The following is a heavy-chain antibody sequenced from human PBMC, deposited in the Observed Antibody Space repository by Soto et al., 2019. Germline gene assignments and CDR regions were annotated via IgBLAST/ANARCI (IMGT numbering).Heavy chain of an antibody. D-gene: IGHD3-10*01. CDR1: GGSFSGYY. CDR2: INHSGST. V-gene: IGHV4-34*01. CDR3: ASRGDITMVRGVNYYYYYGMDV. Sequence: SETLSLTCAVYGGSFSGYYWSWIRQPPGKGLEWIGEINHSGSTNYNPSLKSRVTISVDTSKNQFSLKLSSVTAADTAVYYCASRGDITMVRGVNYYYYYGMDVWGQGTTVTVSS. J-gene: IGHJ6*02.